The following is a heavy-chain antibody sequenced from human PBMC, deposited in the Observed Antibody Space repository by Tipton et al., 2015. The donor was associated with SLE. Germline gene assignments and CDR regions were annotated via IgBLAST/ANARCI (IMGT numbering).Heavy chain of an antibody. J-gene: IGHJ5*02. CDR1: GGSISSYY. CDR3: ARHDTNYGRNWFDP. V-gene: IGHV4-4*07. CDR2: MFTSGST. Sequence: TLSLTCTVSGGSISSYYWNWVRQPAGKGLEWIGRMFTSGSTNYNPSLKSRVTMSLDTSKNQFSLKLTSVTAADTAVYYCARHDTNYGRNWFDPWGQGTLVTVSS. D-gene: IGHD2-8*01.